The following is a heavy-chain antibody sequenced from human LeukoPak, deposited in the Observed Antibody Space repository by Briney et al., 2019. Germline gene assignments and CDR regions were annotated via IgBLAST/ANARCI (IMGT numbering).Heavy chain of an antibody. Sequence: SETLSLTCTVSGGSISSYYWSWIRQPPGKGLEWIGYIYYSGSTNYNPSLKSRVTISVDTSKNQFSLKLSSVTAADTAVYHCASGGTDYWGQGTLVTVSS. CDR2: IYYSGST. V-gene: IGHV4-59*01. CDR1: GGSISSYY. CDR3: ASGGTDY. J-gene: IGHJ4*02.